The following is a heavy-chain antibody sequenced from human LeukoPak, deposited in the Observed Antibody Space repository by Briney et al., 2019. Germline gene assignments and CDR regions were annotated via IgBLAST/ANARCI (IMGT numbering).Heavy chain of an antibody. CDR1: GFTFSDYH. J-gene: IGHJ4*02. V-gene: IGHV3-11*01. D-gene: IGHD6-19*01. CDR3: ARGPVSSSGFFGY. Sequence: SGGSLRLSCAASGFTFSDYHMSWIRQAPGKGLEWVSYISSSGGTISYADSVKGRFTISRDNAKNSLYLQMNSLRAEDTAVYYCARGPVSSSGFFGYWGQGTLVTASS. CDR2: ISSSGGTI.